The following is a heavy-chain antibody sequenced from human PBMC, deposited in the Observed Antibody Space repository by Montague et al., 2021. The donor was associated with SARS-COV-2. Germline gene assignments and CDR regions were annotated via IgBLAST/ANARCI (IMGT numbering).Heavy chain of an antibody. CDR2: TSSSGSTI. V-gene: IGHV3-48*03. CDR3: ARVVTTVGVVTYYYYYYMDV. Sequence: SLRLSCAASGFTFGSYEMHWVRQAPGKGLEWVSYTSSSGSTIYYADSVKGRFTISRDNAKNSLYLQMNSLRAEDTAVYYCARVVTTVGVVTYYYYYYMDVWGKGTTVTVSS. J-gene: IGHJ6*03. CDR1: GFTFGSYE. D-gene: IGHD3-3*01.